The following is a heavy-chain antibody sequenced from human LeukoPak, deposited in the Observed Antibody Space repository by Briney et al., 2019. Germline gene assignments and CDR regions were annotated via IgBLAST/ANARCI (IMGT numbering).Heavy chain of an antibody. V-gene: IGHV3-20*04. CDR3: AKGGPYDILTGKNVFDI. J-gene: IGHJ3*02. D-gene: IGHD3-9*01. CDR1: GFTFDDYG. Sequence: GGSLRLSCAASGFTFDDYGMSWVRQAPGKGLEWVSGINWNGGSTGYADSVKGRFTISRDNAKNSLYLQMNNLRAEDTAVYYCAKGGPYDILTGKNVFDIWGQGTTVTVSS. CDR2: INWNGGST.